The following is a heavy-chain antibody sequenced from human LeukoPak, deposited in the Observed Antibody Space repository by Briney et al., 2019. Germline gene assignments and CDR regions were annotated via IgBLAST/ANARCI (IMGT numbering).Heavy chain of an antibody. V-gene: IGHV1-2*04. Sequence: ASVKVSCKASGYTFTSYDINWVRQATGQGLEWMGWINRNSGGTKYAQKFQGWVTMTRDTSISTAYMELSRLRSDDTAVYFCARDSAPPPWFGELGEGVSNGMDVWGQGTTVIVSS. CDR2: INRNSGGT. J-gene: IGHJ6*02. D-gene: IGHD3-10*01. CDR3: ARDSAPPPWFGELGEGVSNGMDV. CDR1: GYTFTSYD.